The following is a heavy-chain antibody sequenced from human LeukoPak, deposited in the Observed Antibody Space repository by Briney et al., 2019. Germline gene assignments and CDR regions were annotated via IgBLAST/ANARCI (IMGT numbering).Heavy chain of an antibody. Sequence: SVKVSFKASGGTFSSYAISWVRQAPGQGLEWMGRIIPIFGTANYAQKFQGRVTITTDESTSTAYMELSSLRSEDTAVYYCARDDGGNSVSDHWGQGTLVTVSS. V-gene: IGHV1-69*05. D-gene: IGHD4-23*01. CDR3: ARDDGGNSVSDH. CDR2: IIPIFGTA. CDR1: GGTFSSYA. J-gene: IGHJ4*02.